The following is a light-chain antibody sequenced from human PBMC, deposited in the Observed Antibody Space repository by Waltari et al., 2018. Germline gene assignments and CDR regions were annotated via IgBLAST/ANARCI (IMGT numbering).Light chain of an antibody. CDR1: QSVLYRSNTKYY. J-gene: IGKJ1*01. CDR3: HQYYLTPWT. V-gene: IGKV4-1*01. CDR2: WAS. Sequence: DIVVTQSPDSLTPSVGERATITCKSSQSVLYRSNTKYYLSWYQQKSGQSPSLLIYWASTREAGVPDRFSGSGSGTDFTLTINGLQPEDAAVYFCHQYYLTPWTFGQGTKLEIK.